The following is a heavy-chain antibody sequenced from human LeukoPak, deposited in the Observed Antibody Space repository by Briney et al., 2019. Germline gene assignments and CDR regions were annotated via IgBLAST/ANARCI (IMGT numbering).Heavy chain of an antibody. CDR1: GLTFSSYF. D-gene: IGHD2-21*01. CDR3: ARERQDTILHSGAFDI. Sequence: GGSLTLSCAPSGLTFSSYFMHWVRHAPDKAREWVADIASDGSHTFYVESVKGRFTISRDNSKNTLYLQMNSLRAEDTAVYFCARERQDTILHSGAFDIWGQGTMVTVSS. J-gene: IGHJ3*02. V-gene: IGHV3-30-3*01. CDR2: IASDGSHT.